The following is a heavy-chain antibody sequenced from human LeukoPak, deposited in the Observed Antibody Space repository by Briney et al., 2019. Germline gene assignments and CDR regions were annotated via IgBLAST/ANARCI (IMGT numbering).Heavy chain of an antibody. V-gene: IGHV3-30-3*01. J-gene: IGHJ4*02. CDR2: ISYDGSNK. Sequence: GGSLRLSCAASGFTFSSYAMHWVRQAPGKGLEWVAVISYDGSNKYYADSVKGRFTISRDNSKNMLYLQMNSLRAEDTAVYYCATLAARIDYWGQGTLVTVSS. D-gene: IGHD6-6*01. CDR1: GFTFSSYA. CDR3: ATLAARIDY.